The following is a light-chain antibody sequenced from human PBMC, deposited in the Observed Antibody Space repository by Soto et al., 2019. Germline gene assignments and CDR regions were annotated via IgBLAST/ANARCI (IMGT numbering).Light chain of an antibody. Sequence: QSALTQPASVSGSPGQSVTISCTGTSSDIGSYNLVSWYQQHPGKVPKLMIYDVDKRPSGISDRFSGSKSGNTASLTISGLQAEEEADYYCCSYVGSSTLAFGGGTKLTVL. CDR3: CSYVGSSTLA. J-gene: IGLJ2*01. CDR2: DVD. CDR1: SSDIGSYNL. V-gene: IGLV2-23*02.